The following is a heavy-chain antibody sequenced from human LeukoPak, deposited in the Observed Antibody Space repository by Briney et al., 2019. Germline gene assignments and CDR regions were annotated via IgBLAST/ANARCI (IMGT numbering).Heavy chain of an antibody. CDR3: ARGLIPRIGRKVVFDI. Sequence: SETLSLTCTVSGGSINTYYWSWIRQPPGKGLEWIGNVFYIGSTNYSPSLKSRVTISVDTSRNHFSLKLSSVTAADTAVYYCARGLIPRIGRKVVFDIWGQGTMVTVSS. V-gene: IGHV4-59*01. J-gene: IGHJ3*02. D-gene: IGHD2-8*01. CDR1: GGSINTYY. CDR2: VFYIGST.